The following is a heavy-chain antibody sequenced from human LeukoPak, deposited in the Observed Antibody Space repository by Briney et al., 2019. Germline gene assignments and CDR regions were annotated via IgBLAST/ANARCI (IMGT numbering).Heavy chain of an antibody. J-gene: IGHJ4*02. CDR3: ARDFTTQTAVAGFDY. Sequence: ASVKVSCKASGYTFTSYGISWVRQAPGQGLEWMGWISAYNGNTNYAQKLQGRVTMTTDTSTSTAYMELRSLRSDDTAVYYCARDFTTQTAVAGFDYWGQGTLVTVSS. CDR1: GYTFTSYG. V-gene: IGHV1-18*01. CDR2: ISAYNGNT. D-gene: IGHD6-19*01.